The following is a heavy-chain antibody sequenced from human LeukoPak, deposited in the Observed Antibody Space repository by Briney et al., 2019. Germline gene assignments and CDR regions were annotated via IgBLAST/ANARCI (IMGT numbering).Heavy chain of an antibody. V-gene: IGHV3-11*06. CDR2: ISSSSSYI. D-gene: IGHD3-22*01. Sequence: GGSLRLSCAASGFTFSDYYMSWIRQAPGKGLEWVSSISSSSSYIYYADSVKGRFTISRDNAKNSLYLQMNSLRAEDTAVYYCARQHSSGSDYWGQGTLVTVSS. CDR1: GFTFSDYY. CDR3: ARQHSSGSDY. J-gene: IGHJ4*02.